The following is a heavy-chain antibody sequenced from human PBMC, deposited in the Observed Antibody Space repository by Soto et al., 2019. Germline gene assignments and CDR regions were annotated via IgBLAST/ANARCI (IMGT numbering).Heavy chain of an antibody. V-gene: IGHV4-30-4*01. D-gene: IGHD3-10*01. J-gene: IGHJ4*02. CDR1: GDSISNGYYT. Sequence: QVQLQESGPGLVEPSQTLSLTCTVSGDSISNGYYTWSWIRQPPGKDLEWIGHIYNSVNTYSNPSLKSRVTISADTSKNQFSLKLSSVTAADTAVYYCARGPSGDKVDYWGLGTLVTVSS. CDR3: ARGPSGDKVDY. CDR2: IYNSVNT.